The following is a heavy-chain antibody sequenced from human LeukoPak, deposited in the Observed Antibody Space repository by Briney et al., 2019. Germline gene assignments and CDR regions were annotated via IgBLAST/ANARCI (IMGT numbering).Heavy chain of an antibody. CDR1: GGTFSSYA. J-gene: IGHJ4*02. Sequence: SVKVSCKASGGTFSSYAISWVRQAPGRGLEWMGGIIPIFGTANYAQKFQGRVTMTRDTSTSTVYMELSSLRSEDTAVYYCATTDSGYYSRLYWGQGTLVTVSS. D-gene: IGHD3-22*01. CDR2: IIPIFGTA. CDR3: ATTDSGYYSRLY. V-gene: IGHV1-69*05.